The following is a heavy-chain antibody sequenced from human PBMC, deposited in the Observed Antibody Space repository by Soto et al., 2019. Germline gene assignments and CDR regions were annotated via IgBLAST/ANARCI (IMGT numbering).Heavy chain of an antibody. CDR1: GFTLSSYA. CDR3: ARGQRALITYGPFHP. J-gene: IGHJ5*02. V-gene: IGHV3-23*01. Sequence: AGGSLRLSCAASGFTLSSYAMSWVRQAPGKGLEWVSTFSGTGGYTYYADSVKGRFTISRDDSKNTLFLHMNSLRAADTAVYYCARGQRALITYGPFHPWGQGTLVTV. D-gene: IGHD3-10*01. CDR2: FSGTGGYT.